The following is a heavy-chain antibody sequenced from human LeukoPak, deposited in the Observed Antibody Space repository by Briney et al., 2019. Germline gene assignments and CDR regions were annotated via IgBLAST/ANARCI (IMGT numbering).Heavy chain of an antibody. CDR3: ARHECTWTFDY. V-gene: IGHV4-59*08. J-gene: IGHJ4*02. Sequence: SETLSLTCSVSGASISSYYWSWIRQPPGRGLEWLGYISYTGSTNYNPSPKSRLTISVDTSKNQLSLNLTTVTAADTAVYYCARHECTWTFDYWGQGALVTVSS. CDR2: ISYTGST. CDR1: GASISSYY. D-gene: IGHD1-1*01.